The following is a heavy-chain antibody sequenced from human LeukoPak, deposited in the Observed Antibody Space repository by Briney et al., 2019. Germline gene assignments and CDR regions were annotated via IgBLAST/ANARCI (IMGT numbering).Heavy chain of an antibody. CDR1: GFTFSNYA. V-gene: IGHV3-64*01. CDR2: ISTNGGST. J-gene: IGHJ4*02. D-gene: IGHD5-18*01. Sequence: GGSLRLSCAASGFTFSNYAMYWVRQAPGKGLEYVSGISTNGGSTFYANSVKGRFTISRDNSKNTLYLQMGSLRGEDMAVYYCARDLIQLWLRGFIGYWGQGTLVTVSS. CDR3: ARDLIQLWLRGFIGY.